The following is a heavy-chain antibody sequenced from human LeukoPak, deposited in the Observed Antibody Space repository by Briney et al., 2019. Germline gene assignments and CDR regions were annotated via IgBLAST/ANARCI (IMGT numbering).Heavy chain of an antibody. CDR3: AAGTAADF. Sequence: GGSLRLSCVVSGIPLSDYYMNWIRQAPGKGLEWISYISSSSSYTDYADSVKGRFTISRDNAKSALYLQLNSLRLEDTAVYYCAAGTAADFWGQGTLVTVSS. V-gene: IGHV3-11*03. CDR2: ISSSSSYT. D-gene: IGHD6-13*01. CDR1: GIPLSDYY. J-gene: IGHJ4*02.